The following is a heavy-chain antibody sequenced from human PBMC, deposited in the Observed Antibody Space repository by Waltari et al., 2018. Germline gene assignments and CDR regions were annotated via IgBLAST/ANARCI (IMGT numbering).Heavy chain of an antibody. CDR3: ARPYSSGWYINFDY. V-gene: IGHV3-7*01. J-gene: IGHJ4*02. CDR1: GFTFSSYS. Sequence: EVQLVESGGGLVQPGGSLRLSCTASGFTFSSYSMVWVRQAPGKGLEWVATRKQDGSESYYVDSVKGRFTFSRDNAKNSLYLQMNSLRAEDTAVYYCARPYSSGWYINFDYWGQGTLVTVSS. D-gene: IGHD6-19*01. CDR2: RKQDGSES.